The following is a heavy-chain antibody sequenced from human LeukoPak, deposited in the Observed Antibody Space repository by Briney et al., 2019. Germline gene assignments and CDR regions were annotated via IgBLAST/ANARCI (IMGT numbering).Heavy chain of an antibody. Sequence: PSETLSLTCNVSGDSISNYYWNWIRQPPGKGLEWIGYIYYSGSTNYNPSLKSRVTISVDTSKNQFSLKLSSVTAADTAVYYCARTTEGGYTYDYFYYYYMDVWGKGTTVTISS. CDR3: ARTTEGGYTYDYFYYYYMDV. D-gene: IGHD5-18*01. CDR2: IYYSGST. V-gene: IGHV4-59*01. J-gene: IGHJ6*03. CDR1: GDSISNYY.